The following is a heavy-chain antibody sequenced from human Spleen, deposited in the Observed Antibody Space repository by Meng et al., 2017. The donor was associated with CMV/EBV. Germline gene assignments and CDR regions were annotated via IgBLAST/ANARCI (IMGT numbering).Heavy chain of an antibody. V-gene: IGHV3-23*01. D-gene: IGHD1-26*01. J-gene: IGHJ4*02. CDR1: GFTFSNYA. CDR3: AKSHLPSGRIAGGRFDH. Sequence: GFTFSNYAMSWGRQAQGKVLEWVSGVGGSGDNTYYADSVKGRFAISRDNSKNTLYLQVNSLRVEDTAVYYCAKSHLPSGRIAGGRFDHWGQGTLVPSPQ. CDR2: VGGSGDNT.